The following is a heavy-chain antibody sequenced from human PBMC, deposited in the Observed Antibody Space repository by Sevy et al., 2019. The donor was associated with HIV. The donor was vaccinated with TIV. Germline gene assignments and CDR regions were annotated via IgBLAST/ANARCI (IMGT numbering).Heavy chain of an antibody. CDR2: INHSGST. CDR3: ARKGYDSSGYYYY. CDR1: GGSFSGYY. D-gene: IGHD3-22*01. Sequence: SETLSLTCAVYGGSFSGYYWSWIRQPPGKGLEWIGEINHSGSTNYNPSLKSRVTISVDTSKNQFSLKLCSVTAADTAVYYCARKGYDSSGYYYYWGQGTLVTVSS. V-gene: IGHV4-34*01. J-gene: IGHJ4*02.